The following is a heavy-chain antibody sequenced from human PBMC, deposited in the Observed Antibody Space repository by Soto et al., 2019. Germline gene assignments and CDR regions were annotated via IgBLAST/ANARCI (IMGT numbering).Heavy chain of an antibody. V-gene: IGHV3-33*01. CDR1: GFTFSSYG. CDR2: IWYDGSNK. D-gene: IGHD3-10*01. J-gene: IGHJ4*02. CDR3: ARDHYRSGSEPAPFDY. Sequence: PGGSLRLSCAASGFTFSSYGMHWVRQAPGKGLEWVAVIWYDGSNKYYADSVKGRFTISRDNSKNTLYLQMNSLRAEDTAVYYCARDHYRSGSEPAPFDYWGQGTLVTVSS.